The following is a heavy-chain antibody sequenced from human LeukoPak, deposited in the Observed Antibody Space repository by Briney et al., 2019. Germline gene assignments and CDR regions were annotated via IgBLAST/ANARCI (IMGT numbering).Heavy chain of an antibody. Sequence: PGGSLRLSCAASGFTFSSYAMSWVRQAPGKGLEWVSAISGSGGSTYYADSVKGRFTISRDNSKNTLYLQMNSLRAEDTAVYYCAKDPGGAVAGTHFDYWGQGTLVTVSS. CDR1: GFTFSSYA. CDR3: AKDPGGAVAGTHFDY. V-gene: IGHV3-23*01. CDR2: ISGSGGST. J-gene: IGHJ4*02. D-gene: IGHD6-19*01.